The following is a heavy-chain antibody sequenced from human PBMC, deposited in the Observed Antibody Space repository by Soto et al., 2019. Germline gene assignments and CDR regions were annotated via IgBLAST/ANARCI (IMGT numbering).Heavy chain of an antibody. D-gene: IGHD6-19*01. CDR3: ARDGIQFPLIAVAGLDWFDP. J-gene: IGHJ5*02. V-gene: IGHV6-1*01. Sequence: PSQTLSLTCAISGDSVSSNSAAWNWIRQSPSRGLEWLGRTYYRSKWYNDYAVSVKSRITINPDTSKNQFSLQLNSVTPEDTAVYYCARDGIQFPLIAVAGLDWFDPWGQGTLVTVSS. CDR1: GDSVSSNSAA. CDR2: TYYRSKWYN.